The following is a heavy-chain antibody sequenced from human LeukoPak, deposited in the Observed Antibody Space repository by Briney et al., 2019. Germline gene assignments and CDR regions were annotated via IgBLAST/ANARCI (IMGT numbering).Heavy chain of an antibody. V-gene: IGHV3-48*04. CDR2: ISTSSSTI. CDR1: GFTFSSYS. CDR3: AREYNAAFDI. D-gene: IGHD5-24*01. Sequence: TGGSLGLSCAASGFTFSSYSMSWVRQAPGKGLEWVSYISTSSSTIYYADSVKGRFTISRDNAKNSLSLQMNSLRAEDTAVYYCAREYNAAFDIWGQGTMATVSS. J-gene: IGHJ3*02.